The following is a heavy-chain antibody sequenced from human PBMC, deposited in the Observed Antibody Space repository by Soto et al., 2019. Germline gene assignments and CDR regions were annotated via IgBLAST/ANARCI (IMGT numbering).Heavy chain of an antibody. CDR1: GFTFSSYA. J-gene: IGHJ4*02. CDR3: AKDLEWLVSNFDY. V-gene: IGHV3-23*01. D-gene: IGHD6-19*01. CDR2: ISGSGGST. Sequence: HPGGSLRLSCAASGFTFSSYAMSWVRQAPGKGLEWVSAISGSGGSTYYADSVKGRFTISRDNSKNTLYLQMNSLRAEYTAVYYCAKDLEWLVSNFDYWGQGTLVTVSS.